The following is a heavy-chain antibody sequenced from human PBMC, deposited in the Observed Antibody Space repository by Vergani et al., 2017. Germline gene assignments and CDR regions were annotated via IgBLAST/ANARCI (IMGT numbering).Heavy chain of an antibody. V-gene: IGHV4-31*03. Sequence: QVQLQESGPGLVKPSQTLSLTCTVSGGSISSGGYYWSWIRLHPGKGLEWIGYIYYSGSTYYNPSLKSRVTISVDTSKNQFSLKLSSVTAADTAVYYCAREDLQLEPYVMDVWGKGTTVTVSS. CDR3: AREDLQLEPYVMDV. D-gene: IGHD1-1*01. CDR2: IYYSGST. CDR1: GGSISSGGYY. J-gene: IGHJ6*03.